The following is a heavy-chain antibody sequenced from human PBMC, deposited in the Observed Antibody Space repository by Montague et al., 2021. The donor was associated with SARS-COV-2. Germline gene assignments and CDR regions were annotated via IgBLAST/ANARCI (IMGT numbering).Heavy chain of an antibody. CDR3: AKDWELRYFDWLSHGWFDP. J-gene: IGHJ5*02. CDR1: GFTFSSYA. V-gene: IGHV3-23*01. CDR2: ISGSGGIT. D-gene: IGHD3-9*01. Sequence: SLRLSCAASGFTFSSYAMSWVRQAPGKGLEWVSAISGSGGITYYADSVKGRFTISRDNSKNTLYLQMNSLRAEDTAVYYCAKDWELRYFDWLSHGWFDPWGQGTLVTVSS.